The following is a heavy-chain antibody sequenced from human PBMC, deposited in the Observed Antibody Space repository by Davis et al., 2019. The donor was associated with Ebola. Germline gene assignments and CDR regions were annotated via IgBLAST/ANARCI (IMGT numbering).Heavy chain of an antibody. CDR3: AKGGIAASPVPAGY. CDR1: GFTFSSYG. Sequence: GESLKISCAASGFTFSSYGMHWVRQAPGKGLEWVAFIRYDGSNKYYADSVKGRFTISRDNSKNTLYLQMNSLRAEDTAVYYCAKGGIAASPVPAGYWGQGTLVTVSS. J-gene: IGHJ4*02. D-gene: IGHD6-13*01. V-gene: IGHV3-30*02. CDR2: IRYDGSNK.